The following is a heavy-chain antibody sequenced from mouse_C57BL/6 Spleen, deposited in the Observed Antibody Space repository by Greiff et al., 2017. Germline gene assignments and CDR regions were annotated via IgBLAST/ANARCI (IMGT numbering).Heavy chain of an antibody. Sequence: QVQLKEPGPELVKPGASVKISCKASGYAFSSSWMNWVKQRPGKGLEWIGRIYPGDGDTNYNGKFKGKATLTVDKSSSTAYMQLSSLTSEDSAVYFCAGRGGSSHFDYWGQGTTLTVSS. J-gene: IGHJ2*01. D-gene: IGHD1-1*01. CDR2: IYPGDGDT. V-gene: IGHV1-82*01. CDR1: GYAFSSSW. CDR3: AGRGGSSHFDY.